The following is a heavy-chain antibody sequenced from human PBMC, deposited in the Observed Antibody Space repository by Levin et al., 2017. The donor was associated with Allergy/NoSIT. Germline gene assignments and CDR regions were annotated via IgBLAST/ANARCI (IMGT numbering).Heavy chain of an antibody. CDR2: IFYSGST. CDR3: ARVAAAGSLDY. CDR1: GGSINSYY. J-gene: IGHJ4*02. D-gene: IGHD6-13*01. Sequence: SQTLSLTCTVSGGSINSYYWTWIRQPPGKGLEWIGDIFYSGSTNYNPSLKSRVTISVDTSKKQFSLNLTSVTAADTAVYFCARVAAAGSLDYWGQGTLVTVSS. V-gene: IGHV4-59*01.